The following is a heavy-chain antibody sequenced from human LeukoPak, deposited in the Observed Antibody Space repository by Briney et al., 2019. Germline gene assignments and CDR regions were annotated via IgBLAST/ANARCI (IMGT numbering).Heavy chain of an antibody. CDR3: ARDEVRFPRVLQH. CDR2: IYYSGST. CDR1: GGSISSYH. J-gene: IGHJ1*01. Sequence: SETLSLTCTVSGGSISSYHWSWIRQPPGKGLEWIGNIYYSGSTNYNPSLKSRVTISLDTSKDQFSLKLSSVTAADTAVYYCARDEVRFPRVLQHWGQGTLVTVSS. D-gene: IGHD3-10*01. V-gene: IGHV4-59*01.